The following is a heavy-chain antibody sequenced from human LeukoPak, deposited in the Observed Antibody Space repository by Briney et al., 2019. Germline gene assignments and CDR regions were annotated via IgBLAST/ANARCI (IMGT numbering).Heavy chain of an antibody. D-gene: IGHD6-19*01. J-gene: IGHJ4*02. CDR1: GFTFSNYW. CDR2: IWYDGSNK. V-gene: IGHV3-33*08. CDR3: ARELEIAVAGTLGY. Sequence: GGSLRLSCAASGFTFSNYWMSWVRQAPGKGLEWVAVIWYDGSNKYYADSVKGRFTISRDHSKNTLYLQMKSLRAEDTAVYYCARELEIAVAGTLGYWGQGTLVTVSS.